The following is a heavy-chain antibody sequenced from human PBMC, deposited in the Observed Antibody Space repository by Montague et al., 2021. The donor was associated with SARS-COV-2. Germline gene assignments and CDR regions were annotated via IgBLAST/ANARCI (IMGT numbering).Heavy chain of an antibody. CDR2: IWYDGSNK. D-gene: IGHD6-19*01. V-gene: IGHV3-33*01. CDR1: GFTFSSYG. CDR3: ARDNAVAGSDPPTDY. J-gene: IGHJ4*02. Sequence: SLRLSCAASGFTFSSYGMHWVRQAPGKGLEWVAVIWYDGSNKYYADSVKGRFTISRDNSKNTLYLQMNSLRAEDRAVYYCARDNAVAGSDPPTDYWGQGTLVTVSS.